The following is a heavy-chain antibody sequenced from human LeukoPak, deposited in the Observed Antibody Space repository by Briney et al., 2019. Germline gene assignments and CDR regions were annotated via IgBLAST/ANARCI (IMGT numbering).Heavy chain of an antibody. J-gene: IGHJ4*02. V-gene: IGHV3-30*02. CDR3: ARDPPFSSGWSQNHFDY. Sequence: GGSLRLSCAASGFTFSAYGMHWVRQAPGKGLEWVAFIRNDGSIKYYADSVKGRFTISRDNSKNTLYLHMNSLRPEDTAVYYCARDPPFSSGWSQNHFDYWGQGTLVTVSS. CDR2: IRNDGSIK. CDR1: GFTFSAYG. D-gene: IGHD6-19*01.